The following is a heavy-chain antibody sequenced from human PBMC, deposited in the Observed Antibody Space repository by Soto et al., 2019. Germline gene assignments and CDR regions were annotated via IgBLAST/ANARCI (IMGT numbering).Heavy chain of an antibody. Sequence: LRLSCAASGFTFSSYAMSWVRQAPGKGLEWVSAISGSGGSTYYADSVKGRFTISRDNSKNTLYLQMNSLRAEDTAVYYCAKATISMVAMLVVAYYFDYWGQGTLVTASS. J-gene: IGHJ4*02. V-gene: IGHV3-23*01. CDR1: GFTFSSYA. CDR3: AKATISMVAMLVVAYYFDY. D-gene: IGHD2-15*01. CDR2: ISGSGGST.